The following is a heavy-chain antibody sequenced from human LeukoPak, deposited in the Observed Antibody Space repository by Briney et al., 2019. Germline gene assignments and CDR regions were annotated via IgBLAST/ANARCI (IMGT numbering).Heavy chain of an antibody. CDR3: ARTSAVAGAYYFDY. CDR1: GYSISSSNW. CDR2: IYYSGST. D-gene: IGHD6-19*01. J-gene: IGHJ4*02. V-gene: IGHV4-28*01. Sequence: PSETLSLTCTVSGYSISSSNWWGWIRQPPGKGLEWIGYIYYSGSTYYNPSLKSRVTMSVDTSKNQFSLKLSSVTAVDTAVYYCARTSAVAGAYYFDYWGQGTLVTVSS.